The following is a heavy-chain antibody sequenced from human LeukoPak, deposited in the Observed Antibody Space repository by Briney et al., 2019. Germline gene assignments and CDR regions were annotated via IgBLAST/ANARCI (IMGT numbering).Heavy chain of an antibody. V-gene: IGHV1-69*05. CDR2: IIPIFGTA. CDR1: GGTFSSYA. D-gene: IGHD3-22*01. CDR3: ARDWGAYYHFFDS. J-gene: IGHJ4*02. Sequence: SVKVSCKASGGTFSSYAISWVRQAPGQGLEWMGGIIPIFGTANYAQKFQGRVTITTDESTSTAYMELSSLRAEDTAVYYCARDWGAYYHFFDSWGQGALVTVSS.